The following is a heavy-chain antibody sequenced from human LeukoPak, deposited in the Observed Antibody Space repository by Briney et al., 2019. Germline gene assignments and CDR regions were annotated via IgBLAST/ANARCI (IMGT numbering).Heavy chain of an antibody. Sequence: GGSLRLSCAASGFTISTYATSWVRQAPGKGLEWVSAISSSDDTTYSADSVKGRFTISRDHSKNTLFLQMNSLRAEDTAVYYCAKEAGGSYGYYYYYYYMDVWGKGTTVTISS. V-gene: IGHV3-23*01. J-gene: IGHJ6*03. D-gene: IGHD1-26*01. CDR3: AKEAGGSYGYYYYYYYMDV. CDR1: GFTISTYA. CDR2: ISSSDDTT.